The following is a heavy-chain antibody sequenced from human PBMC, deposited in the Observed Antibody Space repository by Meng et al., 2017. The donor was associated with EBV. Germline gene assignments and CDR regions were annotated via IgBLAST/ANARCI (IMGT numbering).Heavy chain of an antibody. Sequence: PRVSVEVSSKPAQNTFSSYDIRWVRQAPGQGLEWSGGIIPIFGTANYAQKFQGRVTITADKSTSTAYMELSSLRSEDTAVYYCARAEISAAGRLDYWGQGTLVTVSS. CDR1: QNTFSSYD. V-gene: IGHV1-69*06. CDR2: IIPIFGTA. J-gene: IGHJ4*02. CDR3: ARAEISAAGRLDY. D-gene: IGHD6-13*01.